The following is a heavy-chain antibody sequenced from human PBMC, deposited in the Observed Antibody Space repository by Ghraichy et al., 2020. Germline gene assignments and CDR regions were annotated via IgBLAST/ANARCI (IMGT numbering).Heavy chain of an antibody. CDR3: AREGIKLGSYFDY. D-gene: IGHD6-6*01. CDR1: GFTVSSNY. J-gene: IGHJ4*02. Sequence: GGSLRLSCAASGFTVSSNYMSWVRQAPGKGLEWVSVIYSGGSTYYADSVKGRFTISRDNSKNTLYLQMNSLRAEDTAVYYCAREGIKLGSYFDYWGQGTLVTVSS. V-gene: IGHV3-53*01. CDR2: IYSGGST.